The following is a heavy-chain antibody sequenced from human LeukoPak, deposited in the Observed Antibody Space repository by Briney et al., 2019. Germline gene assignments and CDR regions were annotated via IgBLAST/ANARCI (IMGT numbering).Heavy chain of an antibody. V-gene: IGHV4-39*07. Sequence: SETLSLTCTVSGGSISSSSYYWGWIPNPPGKGLEWIGSIYYSGSTYYNPSLKSRVTISVDTSKNQFSPKLSSVTAADTAVYYCARQVAALENFDYWGQGTLVTVSS. CDR3: ARQVAALENFDY. D-gene: IGHD6-13*01. CDR1: GGSISSSSYY. CDR2: IYYSGST. J-gene: IGHJ4*02.